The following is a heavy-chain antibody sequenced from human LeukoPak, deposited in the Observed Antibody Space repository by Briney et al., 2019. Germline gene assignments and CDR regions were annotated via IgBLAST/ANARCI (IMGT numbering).Heavy chain of an antibody. J-gene: IGHJ4*02. Sequence: SETLSLTCAVYGGSFSGYYWSWIRQHPGKGLEWIGYIYYSGSTYYNPSLKSRVTISVDTSKNQFSLKLSSVTAADTAVYYCARTRPNYDLIYYFDYWGQGTLVTVSS. D-gene: IGHD3-3*01. CDR2: IYYSGST. V-gene: IGHV4-31*11. CDR1: GGSFSGYY. CDR3: ARTRPNYDLIYYFDY.